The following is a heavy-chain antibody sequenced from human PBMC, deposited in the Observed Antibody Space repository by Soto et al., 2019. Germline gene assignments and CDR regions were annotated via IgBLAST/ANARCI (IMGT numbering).Heavy chain of an antibody. V-gene: IGHV2-5*02. Sequence: QITLKESGPTLVKPTQTLTLTCSFSGFSLSTRGVALGWFLQPPGKALERLPLIYWDEDKWYSPSLKSRLTITDDTSKDQVVLTMTNMDPVDTATYYCAHRTRGYAYYFDSWGQGTLVTVSS. D-gene: IGHD5-12*01. J-gene: IGHJ4*02. CDR1: GFSLSTRGVA. CDR3: AHRTRGYAYYFDS. CDR2: IYWDEDK.